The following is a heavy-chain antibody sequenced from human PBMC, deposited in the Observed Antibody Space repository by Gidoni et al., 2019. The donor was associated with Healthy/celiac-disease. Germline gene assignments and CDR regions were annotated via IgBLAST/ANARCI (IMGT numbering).Heavy chain of an antibody. D-gene: IGHD6-13*01. CDR1: GFTFDAYT. Sequence: EGQLVESGGVVVQPGGSLRLSCSASGFTFDAYTMHWVRQAPGKGLEWVSLISWDGGSTYYADSVKGRFTIYRDNSKNSLYLQMNSLRTEDTALYYCAKDSSSWYYYMDVWGKGTTVTVSS. J-gene: IGHJ6*03. CDR2: ISWDGGST. V-gene: IGHV3-43*01. CDR3: AKDSSSWYYYMDV.